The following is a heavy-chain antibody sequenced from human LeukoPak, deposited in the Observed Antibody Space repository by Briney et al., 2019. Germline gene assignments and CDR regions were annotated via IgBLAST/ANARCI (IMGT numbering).Heavy chain of an antibody. V-gene: IGHV3-64*01. J-gene: IGHJ5*02. CDR1: GFTFSTYA. Sequence: GGSLRLSCAASGFTFSTYAMHWGREGPGKRLEYVAAFSTNGDGTYYANSVRGRFTISRNNYKKTLYLQMGSLRAEDIAVDRYAEYSGSCYNLWGQGTLVTVSS. CDR2: FSTNGDGT. CDR3: AEYSGSCYNL. D-gene: IGHD2-15*01.